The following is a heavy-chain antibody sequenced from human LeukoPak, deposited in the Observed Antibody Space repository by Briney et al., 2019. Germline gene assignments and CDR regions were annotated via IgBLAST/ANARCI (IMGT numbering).Heavy chain of an antibody. CDR1: GFTFSSYG. J-gene: IGHJ4*02. D-gene: IGHD3-22*01. V-gene: IGHV3-30*18. CDR3: AKDNPDDRVFDY. Sequence: GRSLRLSCAASGFTFSSYGMHWVRQAPGKGVEWVAVISYDGSNKYYADSVKGRFTISRDNSKNTLYLQMNSLRAEDTAVYYCAKDNPDDRVFDYWGQGTLVTVSS. CDR2: ISYDGSNK.